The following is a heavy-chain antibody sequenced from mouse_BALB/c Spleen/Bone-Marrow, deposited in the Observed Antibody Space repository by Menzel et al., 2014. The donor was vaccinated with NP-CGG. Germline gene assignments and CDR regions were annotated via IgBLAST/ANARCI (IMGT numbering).Heavy chain of an antibody. Sequence: EVQGVESGPELEKPGASVKISCKASGYSFTAYNMNWVKQSNGKSLEWIGSIDPYYGGTSYNQKFKGKATLTVDKSSSTAYMQLKNLTSEDSAAYYCTRDDSPYWYFDVWGAGTTVTVSS. J-gene: IGHJ1*01. CDR1: GYSFTAYN. CDR3: TRDDSPYWYFDV. V-gene: IGHV1-39*01. CDR2: IDPYYGGT. D-gene: IGHD2-4*01.